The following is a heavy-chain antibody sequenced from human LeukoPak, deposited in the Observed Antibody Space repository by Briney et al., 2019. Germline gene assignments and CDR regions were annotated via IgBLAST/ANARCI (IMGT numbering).Heavy chain of an antibody. J-gene: IGHJ6*02. CDR3: ARSGYYYGLDV. Sequence: ASVKVSCKASGYTLSGYYMHWVRQAPGQGLEWMGWMSYNTGGTNFAQKFQGRVTMTRDTSITTVYMELSNLTSDDTAVYYCARSGYYYGLDVWGQGTTVTVSS. CDR2: MSYNTGGT. D-gene: IGHD3-10*01. CDR1: GYTLSGYY. V-gene: IGHV1-2*02.